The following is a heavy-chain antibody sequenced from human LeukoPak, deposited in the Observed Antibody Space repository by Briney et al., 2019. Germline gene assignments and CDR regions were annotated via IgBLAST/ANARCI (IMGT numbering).Heavy chain of an antibody. CDR2: IIPIFGTA. Sequence: SVKVSCKASGGTFSSYAISWVRQAPGQGLEWMGGIIPIFGTANYAQKFQGRVTITADESTSTAYMELSSLRSEDTAVYYCALYYDILTGYSVFDYWAREPWSPSPQ. CDR1: GGTFSSYA. D-gene: IGHD3-9*01. V-gene: IGHV1-69*13. J-gene: IGHJ4*02. CDR3: ALYYDILTGYSVFDY.